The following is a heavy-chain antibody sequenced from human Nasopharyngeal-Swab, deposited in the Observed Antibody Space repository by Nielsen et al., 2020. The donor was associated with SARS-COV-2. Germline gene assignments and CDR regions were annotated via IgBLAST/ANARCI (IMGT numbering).Heavy chain of an antibody. Sequence: ASVKVSCKASGYTFTSYYMHWVRQAPGQGLEWMGLINPSGGSTSYAQKFQGRVTMTRDTSTSTVYMELSSLRSEDTAVYYCARDLWAVGATSNWGQGTLVTVSS. CDR2: INPSGGST. D-gene: IGHD1-26*01. CDR3: ARDLWAVGATSN. CDR1: GYTFTSYY. V-gene: IGHV1-46*01. J-gene: IGHJ4*02.